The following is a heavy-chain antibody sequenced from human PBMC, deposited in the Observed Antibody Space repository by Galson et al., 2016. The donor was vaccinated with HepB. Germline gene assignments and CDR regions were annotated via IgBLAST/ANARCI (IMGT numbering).Heavy chain of an antibody. V-gene: IGHV4-34*01. CDR2: MNHRGSS. Sequence: SETLSLTCAVYGESFSGNYWSWIRQPPGKGLEWIGEMNHRGSSNYNPSLKSRVTISVDTSKNQFFLNLTSVTAADTAVYYCARSTIMKTGPDGFLDYWGQGTPVTVSS. D-gene: IGHD3-9*01. CDR1: GESFSGNY. J-gene: IGHJ4*02. CDR3: ARSTIMKTGPDGFLDY.